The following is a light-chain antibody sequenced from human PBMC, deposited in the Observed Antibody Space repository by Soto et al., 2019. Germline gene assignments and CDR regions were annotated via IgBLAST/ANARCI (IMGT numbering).Light chain of an antibody. Sequence: DIVMTQSPDSLAVSLGGSSTINCKSSRSVLYSSDNKNYLAWYQQKPGQPPKLLIYWASTRDSGVPERFSGSGSGTDFTLTISSLQAEDVAVYYWQQYYTTLTFGGGTKVEIK. J-gene: IGKJ4*01. CDR1: RSVLYSSDNKNY. CDR3: QQYYTTLT. V-gene: IGKV4-1*01. CDR2: WAS.